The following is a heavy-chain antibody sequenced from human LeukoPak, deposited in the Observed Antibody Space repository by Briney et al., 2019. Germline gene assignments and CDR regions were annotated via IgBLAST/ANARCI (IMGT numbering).Heavy chain of an antibody. Sequence: PSETLSLTCTASGVSISSYYWSWVRQPPGKGLEWNWYIYYSGSTNYNPYLKSRGPISVVSSKKQSSLRVSCVTAADTAVYYCERGELTKVTLWGAGTLVTVPS. J-gene: IGHJ4*02. D-gene: IGHD4-17*01. CDR1: GVSISSYY. CDR3: ERGELTKVTL. V-gene: IGHV4-59*01. CDR2: IYYSGST.